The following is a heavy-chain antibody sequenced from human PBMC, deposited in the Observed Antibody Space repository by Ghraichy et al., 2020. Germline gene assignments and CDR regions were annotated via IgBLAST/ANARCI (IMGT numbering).Heavy chain of an antibody. CDR3: AKGASRNYGGNWFDP. CDR1: GFPFRSSA. V-gene: IGHV3-23*01. J-gene: IGHJ5*02. CDR2: ISGSGGST. D-gene: IGHD4-11*01. Sequence: GGSLRLSYAASGFPFRSSAMSWVLQAPGKGLEWVSAISGSGGSTYSADSVQGRFTISRDNSKNTLYLQMNSLRAEDTAVYYCAKGASRNYGGNWFDPWGQGTLVTV.